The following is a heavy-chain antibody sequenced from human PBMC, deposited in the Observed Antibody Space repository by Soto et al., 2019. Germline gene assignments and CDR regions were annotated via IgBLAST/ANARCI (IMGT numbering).Heavy chain of an antibody. D-gene: IGHD3-10*01. V-gene: IGHV3-23*01. CDR3: DKDLLWFGESSNYFDY. Sequence: PGGSLRLSCGASGFTFGAFAMTWVRQAPGKGLEWVSTITNSGGSTFYADPVKGRFPISRDNSKNTLYLQMNSLRAEDTAADYCDKDLLWFGESSNYFDYWGQGTLVTVSS. CDR1: GFTFGAFA. CDR2: ITNSGGST. J-gene: IGHJ4*02.